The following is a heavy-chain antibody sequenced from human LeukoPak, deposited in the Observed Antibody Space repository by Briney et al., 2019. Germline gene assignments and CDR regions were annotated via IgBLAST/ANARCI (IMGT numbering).Heavy chain of an antibody. CDR1: GFTFSSYA. CDR3: ARGGGDGDYANFDY. J-gene: IGHJ4*02. V-gene: IGHV3-30-3*01. CDR2: ISYDGSNK. D-gene: IGHD4-17*01. Sequence: PGGSLRLSCAASGFTFSSYAMHWVRQAPGKGLEWVAVISYDGSNKYYADPVKGRFTISRDNSKNTLYLQMNSLRAEDTAVYYCARGGGDGDYANFDYWGQGTLVTVSS.